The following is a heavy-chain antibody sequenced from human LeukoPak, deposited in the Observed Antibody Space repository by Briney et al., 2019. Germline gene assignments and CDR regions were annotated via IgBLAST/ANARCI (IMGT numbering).Heavy chain of an antibody. CDR3: ARVLEDGYKQYYFDY. J-gene: IGHJ4*02. CDR2: IYHSGSA. CDR1: GGSISSGGYY. Sequence: SETLSLTCTVSGGSISSGGYYRSWIRQHPGKGLEWIGYIYHSGSAYYNPSLKSRVTISVDTSKKQFSLRLSSATAADTAVYYCARVLEDGYKQYYFDYWGQGTLVTVSS. V-gene: IGHV4-31*03. D-gene: IGHD5-24*01.